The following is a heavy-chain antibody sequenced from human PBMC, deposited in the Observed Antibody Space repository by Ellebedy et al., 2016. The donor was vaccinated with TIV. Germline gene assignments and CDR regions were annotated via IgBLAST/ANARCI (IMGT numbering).Heavy chain of an antibody. CDR1: GGSFSGYY. V-gene: IGHV4-34*01. D-gene: IGHD3-10*01. CDR2: INHSGST. CDR3: AHETYYYGSGPPRY. Sequence: SETLSLXCAVYGGSFSGYYWSWIRQPPGKGLEWIGEINHSGSTNYNPSLKSRVTISVDTSKNQFSLKLSSVTAADTAVYYCAHETYYYGSGPPRYWGQGTLVTVSS. J-gene: IGHJ4*02.